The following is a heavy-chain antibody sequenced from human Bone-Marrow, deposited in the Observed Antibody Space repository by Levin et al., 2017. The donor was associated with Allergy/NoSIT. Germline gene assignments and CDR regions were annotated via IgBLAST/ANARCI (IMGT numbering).Heavy chain of an antibody. Sequence: GESLKISCAASGFTFSSYAMSWVRQAPGKGLEWVSAISGSGGSTYYADSVKGRFTISRDNSKNTLYLQMNSLRAEDTAVYYCAKWDDYGDYYFDYWGQGTLVTVSS. CDR1: GFTFSSYA. V-gene: IGHV3-23*01. CDR3: AKWDDYGDYYFDY. D-gene: IGHD4-17*01. CDR2: ISGSGGST. J-gene: IGHJ4*02.